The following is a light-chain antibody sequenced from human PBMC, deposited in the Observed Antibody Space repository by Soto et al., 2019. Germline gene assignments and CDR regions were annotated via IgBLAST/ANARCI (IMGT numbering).Light chain of an antibody. CDR1: QSVSSN. CDR3: QPRHNRPIT. CDR2: GAS. J-gene: IGKJ5*01. V-gene: IGKV3-15*01. Sequence: EIVMTPSPATLSVSPGASSTLSCRASQSVSSNLAGYQQKPGRAPRLLIYGASTRATGIPARFSGSGSGTDFNLTISGLEPADLGVFHCQPRHNRPITLRQGTRLEIK.